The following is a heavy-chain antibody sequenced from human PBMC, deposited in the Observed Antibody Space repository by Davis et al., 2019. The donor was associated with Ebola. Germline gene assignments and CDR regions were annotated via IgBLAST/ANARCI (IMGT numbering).Heavy chain of an antibody. V-gene: IGHV5-51*01. D-gene: IGHD2-8*02. J-gene: IGHJ3*02. CDR1: GNSFTSHW. Sequence: GGSLRLSCKDSGNSFTSHWIGWVRQMPGKGLEWMGIIYTGDSDTRYSPSFRGHVTISADKSIKTAYLQWSSLKASDTALYYCASLRRTITGMDDAFDMWGQGTMVTVSS. CDR2: IYTGDSDT. CDR3: ASLRRTITGMDDAFDM.